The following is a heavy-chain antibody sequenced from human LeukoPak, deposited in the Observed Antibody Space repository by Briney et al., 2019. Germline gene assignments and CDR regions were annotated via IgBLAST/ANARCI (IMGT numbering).Heavy chain of an antibody. Sequence: GGSLRLSCAASGFTVSNNYMSWVRQAPGSGLEWVSVIYSGGTTYYADSVKGRFTISRDNSKNTLYLQMNSLRAEDTAAYYCARDMAAAGYFDYWGQGTLVTVSS. V-gene: IGHV3-53*01. J-gene: IGHJ4*02. CDR1: GFTVSNNY. CDR3: ARDMAAAGYFDY. D-gene: IGHD6-13*01. CDR2: IYSGGTT.